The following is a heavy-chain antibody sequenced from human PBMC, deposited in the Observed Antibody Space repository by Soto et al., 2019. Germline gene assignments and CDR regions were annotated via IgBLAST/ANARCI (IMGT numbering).Heavy chain of an antibody. V-gene: IGHV3-30-3*01. Sequence: GGSLRLSCAASGFTFSSYAMHWVRQAPGKGLEWVAVISYDGSNKYYADSVKGRFTISRDNSKNTLYLQMNSLRAEDTAVYYCARDGSGCSSTSCYLSGYYYYGMDVWGQGTTVTVSS. CDR2: ISYDGSNK. CDR1: GFTFSSYA. J-gene: IGHJ6*02. CDR3: ARDGSGCSSTSCYLSGYYYYGMDV. D-gene: IGHD2-2*01.